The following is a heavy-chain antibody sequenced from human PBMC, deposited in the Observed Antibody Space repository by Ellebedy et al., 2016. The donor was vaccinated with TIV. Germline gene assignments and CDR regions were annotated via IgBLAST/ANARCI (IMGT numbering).Heavy chain of an antibody. CDR1: GYTFTSYD. J-gene: IGHJ3*02. Sequence: AASVKVSCKASGYTFTSYDINWARQATGQGLEWMGWMNPNSGNTGYAQKFQGRVTITRNTSISTAYMELSSLRSEDTAVYYCARVVGAEGRVDAFDIWGQGTMVTVSS. V-gene: IGHV1-8*03. CDR2: MNPNSGNT. CDR3: ARVVGAEGRVDAFDI. D-gene: IGHD1-26*01.